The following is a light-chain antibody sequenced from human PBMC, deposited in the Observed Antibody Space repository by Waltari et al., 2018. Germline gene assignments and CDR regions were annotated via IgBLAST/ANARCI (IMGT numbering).Light chain of an antibody. CDR3: SSYTNSGTYV. V-gene: IGLV2-14*03. CDR2: DVT. CDR1: SSVVRGYKS. Sequence: QSALTQAASVSGSPGQAITISCPGASSVVRGYKSVSCSKQHPGKAPKVMISDVTNRPSGVSNRFSGSKSGNTASLTISGLQAEDEADYYCSSYTNSGTYVFGTGTKVTV. J-gene: IGLJ1*01.